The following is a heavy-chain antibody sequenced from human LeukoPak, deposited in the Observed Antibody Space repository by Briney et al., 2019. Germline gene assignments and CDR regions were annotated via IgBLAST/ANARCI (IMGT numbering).Heavy chain of an antibody. Sequence: PGGSLRLSFAVSAFSLSAYNMNWVRQAPGKGLEWVSSISYTGTYIYYADSVKGRFTISRDNAQNSLYLQMDSLRAEDTAIYYCVRDRGTYRPIDYWGQGTLVTVSS. D-gene: IGHD1-26*01. CDR2: ISYTGTYI. CDR1: AFSLSAYN. V-gene: IGHV3-21*04. J-gene: IGHJ4*02. CDR3: VRDRGTYRPIDY.